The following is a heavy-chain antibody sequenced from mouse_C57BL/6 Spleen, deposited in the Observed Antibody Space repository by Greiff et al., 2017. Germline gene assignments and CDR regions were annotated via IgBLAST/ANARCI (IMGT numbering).Heavy chain of an antibody. J-gene: IGHJ3*01. CDR1: GFTFSDYG. CDR2: ISSGSSTL. V-gene: IGHV5-17*01. D-gene: IGHD4-1*01. Sequence: EVKLVESGGGLVKPGGSLKLSCAASGFTFSDYGMHWVRQAPEKGLEWVAYISSGSSTLYYADTVKGRFTISRDNAKNTLFLQMTSLRSEDTAMYYCAREGNWGFAYWGQGTLVTVSA. CDR3: AREGNWGFAY.